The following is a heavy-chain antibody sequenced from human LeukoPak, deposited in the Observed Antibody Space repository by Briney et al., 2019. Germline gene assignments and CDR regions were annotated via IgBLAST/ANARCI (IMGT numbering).Heavy chain of an antibody. V-gene: IGHV3-30*18. CDR3: AKDPYRASSGLVDY. CDR2: ISYDGSNK. D-gene: IGHD1-26*01. J-gene: IGHJ4*02. Sequence: PGRSLRLSCAASGFTFNSYGMHWVRQAPGKGLEWVAVISYDGSNKYYADSVKGRFTISRDNSKNTLYLQMNSLRAEDTAVYYCAKDPYRASSGLVDYWGQGTLVTVSS. CDR1: GFTFNSYG.